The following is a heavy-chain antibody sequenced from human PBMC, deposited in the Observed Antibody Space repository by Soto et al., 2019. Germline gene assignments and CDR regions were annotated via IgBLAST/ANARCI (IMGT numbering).Heavy chain of an antibody. CDR1: GGSISSYY. D-gene: IGHD3-22*01. V-gene: IGHV4-59*01. CDR2: IYYSGST. J-gene: IGHJ6*02. Sequence: SETLSLTCTVSGGSISSYYWSWIRQPPGKGLEWIGYIYYSGSTNYNPSLKSRVTTSVDTSKNQFSLKLSSVTAADTAVYYCARVNTNYYDSSGYYPLDYYYGMDVWGQGTTVTVSS. CDR3: ARVNTNYYDSSGYYPLDYYYGMDV.